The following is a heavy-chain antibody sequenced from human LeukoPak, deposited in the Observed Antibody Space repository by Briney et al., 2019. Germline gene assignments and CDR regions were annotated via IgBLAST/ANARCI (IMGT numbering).Heavy chain of an antibody. J-gene: IGHJ4*02. D-gene: IGHD3-22*01. CDR1: GGSLSSGDYY. CDR3: AREGYDSSGYYDHKYYFDY. CDR2: IYYSGST. Sequence: SETLSLTCTVSGGSLSSGDYYWSWIRQPPGKGLEWIGYIYYSGSTYYNPSLKSRVTISVDTSKNQFSLKLSSVTAADTAVYYCAREGYDSSGYYDHKYYFDYWGQGTLVTVSS. V-gene: IGHV4-30-4*01.